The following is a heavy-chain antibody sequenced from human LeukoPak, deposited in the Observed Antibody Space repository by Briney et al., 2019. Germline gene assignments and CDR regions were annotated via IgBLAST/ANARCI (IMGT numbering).Heavy chain of an antibody. V-gene: IGHV4-34*01. CDR1: GGSFSGYY. CDR2: INHSGST. CDR3: ARDPGLLEWLLFSMVIWPAYGMDV. J-gene: IGHJ6*02. D-gene: IGHD3-3*01. Sequence: SETLSLTCAVYGGSFSGYYWSWIRQPPGKGLEWIGEINHSGSTNYNPSLKSRVTISVDTSKNQFSLKLSSVTAADTAVYYCARDPGLLEWLLFSMVIWPAYGMDVWGQGTTVTVSS.